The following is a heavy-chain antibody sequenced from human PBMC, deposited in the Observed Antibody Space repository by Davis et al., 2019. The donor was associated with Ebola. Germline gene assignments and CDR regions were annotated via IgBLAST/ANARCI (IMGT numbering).Heavy chain of an antibody. CDR2: IRSKAYGGTT. D-gene: IGHD6-19*01. CDR1: GFTFGDYA. J-gene: IGHJ3*02. CDR3: TRASELSLVPDNHDAFDI. Sequence: GESLKISCTASGFTFGDYAMSWFRQAPGKGLEWVGFIRSKAYGGTTEYAASVKGRFTISRDDSKSIAYLQMNSLKTEDTAVYYCTRASELSLVPDNHDAFDIWGQGTMVTVSS. V-gene: IGHV3-49*03.